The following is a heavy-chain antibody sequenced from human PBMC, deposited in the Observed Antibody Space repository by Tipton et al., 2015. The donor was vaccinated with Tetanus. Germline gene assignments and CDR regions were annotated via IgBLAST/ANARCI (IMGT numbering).Heavy chain of an antibody. J-gene: IGHJ5*02. V-gene: IGHV4-59*01. Sequence: TLSLTCTVSDGSLGTFYWTWIRQPPGRGLEWIGYISYSGSAKYNPSLKSRLTISVDTSRAQFSLKLRSVTAADTAVYYCAKGAAPYYYDLSLPPWCQGTLVTVSS. D-gene: IGHD3-22*01. CDR1: DGSLGTFY. CDR3: AKGAAPYYYDLSLPP. CDR2: ISYSGSA.